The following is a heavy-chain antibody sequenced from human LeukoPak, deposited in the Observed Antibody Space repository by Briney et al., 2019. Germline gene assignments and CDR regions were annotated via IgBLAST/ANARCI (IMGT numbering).Heavy chain of an antibody. CDR3: ARGEHSTYSYYYYMDV. CDR2: IYYSGST. Sequence: SEPLSLMCTVSCGSIRSHFWLWTRQPPGKVLEWMGYIYYSGSTNNNPSLKSRLTISVDASKNQFSLKLSSVTAADTAVYYCARGEHSTYSYYYYMDVWGKGTTVTVSS. D-gene: IGHD4-11*01. J-gene: IGHJ6*03. V-gene: IGHV4-59*11. CDR1: CGSIRSHF.